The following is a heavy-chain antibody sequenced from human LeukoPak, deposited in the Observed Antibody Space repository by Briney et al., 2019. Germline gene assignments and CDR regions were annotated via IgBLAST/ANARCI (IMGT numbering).Heavy chain of an antibody. CDR3: ARAPSGYYGSGSYYGRYYFDY. CDR2: IYYSGST. Sequence: PSQTLSLTCTVSGASISSGDYYWSWIRQPPGKGLEWIGYIYYSGSTYYNPSLESRVAISVDTSQNQFSLKLSSVTAADTAVYYCARAPSGYYGSGSYYGRYYFDYWSQGTLVTVSS. J-gene: IGHJ4*02. CDR1: GASISSGDYY. V-gene: IGHV4-30-4*01. D-gene: IGHD3-10*01.